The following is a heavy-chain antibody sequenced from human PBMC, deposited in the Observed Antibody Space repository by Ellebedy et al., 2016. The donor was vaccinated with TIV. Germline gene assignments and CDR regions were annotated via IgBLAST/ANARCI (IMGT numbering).Heavy chain of an antibody. V-gene: IGHV4-59*08. CDR1: GGSFNNDH. Sequence: MPSETLSLTCLVSGGSFNNDHWSWIRQSPGKGLEWIGYVNQRRTTKYNSSLRSRVTISIDTSKNQFSLTVTSVTAADTAVYYCARSVAAHGYDYWGQGTLVTVSS. D-gene: IGHD6-25*01. CDR3: ARSVAAHGYDY. CDR2: VNQRRTT. J-gene: IGHJ4*02.